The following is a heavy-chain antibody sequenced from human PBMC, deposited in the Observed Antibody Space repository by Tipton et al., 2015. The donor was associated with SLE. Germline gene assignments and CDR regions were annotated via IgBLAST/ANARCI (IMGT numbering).Heavy chain of an antibody. V-gene: IGHV4-39*07. CDR1: GGSISSSSYY. J-gene: IGHJ3*02. D-gene: IGHD3-22*01. CDR2: INHSGST. CDR3: ARGLYYYDSSGYYRDAFDI. Sequence: TLSLTCTVSGGSISSSSYYWGWIRQPPGKGLEWIGEINHSGSTNYNPSLKSRLTISVDTSKNQFSLKLSSVTAADTAVYYCARGLYYYDSSGYYRDAFDIWGQGTMVTVSS.